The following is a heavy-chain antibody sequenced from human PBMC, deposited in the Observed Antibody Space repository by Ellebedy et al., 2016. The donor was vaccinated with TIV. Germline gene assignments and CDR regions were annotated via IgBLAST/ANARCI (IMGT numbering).Heavy chain of an antibody. CDR3: AKDRTAGDGYWVFDS. CDR2: IVGGGA. D-gene: IGHD5-18*01. CDR1: GFTVSNFA. J-gene: IGHJ4*02. V-gene: IGHV3-23*01. Sequence: PGGSLRLSCAASGFTVSNFAMSWVRQAPGKGLEWVSGIVGGGAERYADSVQGRFTISRDNSKNTVDLQMKSLRDEDTAVYFCAKDRTAGDGYWVFDSWGQGTLVTVSS.